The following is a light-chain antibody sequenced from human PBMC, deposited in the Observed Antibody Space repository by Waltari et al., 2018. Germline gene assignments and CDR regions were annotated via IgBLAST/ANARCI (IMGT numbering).Light chain of an antibody. CDR2: WSA. CDR1: QSVLKSSTNKNY. Sequence: EIVMTQSPESLAVSLGERATINCKSSQSVLKSSTNKNYLAWYQHRPGQPPKLLFYWSATRESGVPDRFSTSGSGTDLTLTISSLQAEDVAVYYCQQYYNAPVTFGGGTKMEIK. V-gene: IGKV4-1*01. J-gene: IGKJ4*01. CDR3: QQYYNAPVT.